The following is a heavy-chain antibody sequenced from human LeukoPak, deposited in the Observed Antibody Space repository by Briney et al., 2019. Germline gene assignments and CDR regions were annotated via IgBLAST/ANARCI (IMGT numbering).Heavy chain of an antibody. D-gene: IGHD1-26*01. CDR2: VYYSGST. Sequence: SETLSLTCTVSGGSISSHYWSWIRQPPGKGLEWIGYVYYSGSTNYNPSLKSRVTISIDTSKNQFSLKLSSVTAADTAVYYCASYLSSGSLDYWGQGTLVTVSS. V-gene: IGHV4-59*11. CDR1: GGSISSHY. J-gene: IGHJ4*02. CDR3: ASYLSSGSLDY.